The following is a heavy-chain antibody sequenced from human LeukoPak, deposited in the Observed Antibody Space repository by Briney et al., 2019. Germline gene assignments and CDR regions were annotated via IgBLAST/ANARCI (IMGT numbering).Heavy chain of an antibody. J-gene: IGHJ4*02. D-gene: IGHD6-19*01. V-gene: IGHV1-46*01. CDR2: INPSGGST. Sequence: ASVKVSCKASGYTFTSYYMHWVRQAPGQGLEWMGIINPSGGSTSYAQKFQGRVTMTRDTSTSTVYMELSSLRSDDTAVYYCSRDPAVPGKRGDYWGQGTLVTVSS. CDR1: GYTFTSYY. CDR3: SRDPAVPGKRGDY.